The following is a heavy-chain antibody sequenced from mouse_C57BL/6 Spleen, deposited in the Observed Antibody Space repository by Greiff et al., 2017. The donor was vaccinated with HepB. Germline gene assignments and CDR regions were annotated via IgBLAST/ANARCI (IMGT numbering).Heavy chain of an antibody. CDR1: GYTFTDYN. CDR3: ARDYGSSYPSYFDS. Sequence: EVQLQQSGPELVKPGASVKMSCKASGYTFTDYNMHWVKQSHGKSLEWIGYINPNNGGTSYNQKFKGKATLTVNKSSSTAYMELGSLTSEDSAVYYCARDYGSSYPSYFDSWGQGTTPTVSS. V-gene: IGHV1-22*01. CDR2: INPNNGGT. J-gene: IGHJ2*01. D-gene: IGHD1-1*01.